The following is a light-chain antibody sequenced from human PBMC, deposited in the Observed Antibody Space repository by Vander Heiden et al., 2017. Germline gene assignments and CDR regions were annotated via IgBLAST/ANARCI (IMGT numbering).Light chain of an antibody. Sequence: EIVLTQSPGTLSLSPGERATLPCRASQSVSSSYLAWYQQKPGQAPRLLIYGASSRATGIPDRFSGSGSGTDFTLTISRLEPEDCAVYYCQQYGSSSLTFGGGTKVEIK. CDR2: GAS. CDR3: QQYGSSSLT. CDR1: QSVSSSY. J-gene: IGKJ4*01. V-gene: IGKV3-20*01.